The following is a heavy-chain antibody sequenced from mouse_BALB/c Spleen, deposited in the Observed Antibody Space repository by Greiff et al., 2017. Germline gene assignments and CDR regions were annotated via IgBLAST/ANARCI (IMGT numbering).Heavy chain of an antibody. J-gene: IGHJ3*01. D-gene: IGHD2-4*01. Sequence: DVMLVESGGGLVKPGGSLKLSCAASGFTFSSYAMSWVRQTPEKRLEWVASISSGGSTYYPDSVKGRFTISRDNARNILYLQMSSLRSEDTAMYYCARGGYDYDWFAYWGQGTLVTVSA. CDR2: ISSGGST. V-gene: IGHV5-6-5*01. CDR1: GFTFSSYA. CDR3: ARGGYDYDWFAY.